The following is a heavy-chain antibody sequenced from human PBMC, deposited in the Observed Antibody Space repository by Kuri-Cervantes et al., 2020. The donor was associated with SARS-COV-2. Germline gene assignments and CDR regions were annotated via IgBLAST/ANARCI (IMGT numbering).Heavy chain of an antibody. CDR2: IYHSGST. CDR1: GGPITSSAYY. Sequence: SETLSLPCTVSGGPITSSAYYWGWVRQPPGKGLEWIATIYHSGSTYYNPSLKSRVTISIDASKNQFSLKLSSVTAADTAVYYCARNSAFSSSWPLDNWGQGTLVTVSS. V-gene: IGHV4-39*01. J-gene: IGHJ4*02. D-gene: IGHD6-13*01. CDR3: ARNSAFSSSWPLDN.